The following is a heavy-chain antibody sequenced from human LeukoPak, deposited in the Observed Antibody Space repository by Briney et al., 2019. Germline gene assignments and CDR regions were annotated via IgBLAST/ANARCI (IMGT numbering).Heavy chain of an antibody. CDR3: ARATSFDY. Sequence: GGSLRLSCPASGFTFSSYGMNWVRQAPGKGLEWVALITYDESNTYYADSVKGRFTISRDNSKNTLYLQMNSLRAEDTAVYYCARATSFDYWGQGTLVTVSS. V-gene: IGHV3-30*03. CDR1: GFTFSSYG. J-gene: IGHJ4*02. CDR2: ITYDESNT.